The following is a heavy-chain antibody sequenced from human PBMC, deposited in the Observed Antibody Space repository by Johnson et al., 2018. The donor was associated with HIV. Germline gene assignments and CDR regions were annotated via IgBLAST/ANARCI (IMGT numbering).Heavy chain of an antibody. CDR3: ARGLDYYDSSGFRSASFDI. D-gene: IGHD3-22*01. CDR2: LYRSGST. Sequence: VQLVESGGGLIQLGGSLRLSCAASGFSVSSKYMSLVRQAPGKGLEWVSALYRSGSTYYVDSVKGRFTISRDNAKNSLYLQMNSLRAEDTAVYYCARGLDYYDSSGFRSASFDIWGQGTVVTVSS. CDR1: GFSVSSKY. J-gene: IGHJ3*02. V-gene: IGHV3-53*01.